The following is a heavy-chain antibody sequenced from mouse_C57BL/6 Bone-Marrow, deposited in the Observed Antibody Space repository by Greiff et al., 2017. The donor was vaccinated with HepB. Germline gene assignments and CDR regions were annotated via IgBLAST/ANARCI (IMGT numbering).Heavy chain of an antibody. CDR1: GYTFTSYG. CDR3: ARYDYDVAYYAMDY. D-gene: IGHD2-4*01. J-gene: IGHJ4*01. CDR2: IYPRSGNT. Sequence: VQLVESGAELARPGASVKLSCKASGYTFTSYGISWVKQRTGQGLEWIGEIYPRSGNTYYNEKFKGKATLTADKSSSTAYMELRSLTSEDSAVYFCARYDYDVAYYAMDYWGQGTSVTVSS. V-gene: IGHV1-81*01.